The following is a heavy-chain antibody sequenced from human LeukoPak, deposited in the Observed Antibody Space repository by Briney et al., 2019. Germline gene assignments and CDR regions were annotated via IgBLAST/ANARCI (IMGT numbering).Heavy chain of an antibody. CDR1: GYTFTSYA. J-gene: IGHJ4*02. Sequence: ASVEVSCRASGYTFTSYAMNWVRQAPGQGLEWMGWINTNTGNPTYAQGFTGRFVFSLDTSVSTAYLQISSLKAEDTAVYYCARASSYCSSTSCYTGGVDYWGQGTLVTVSS. D-gene: IGHD2-2*02. CDR2: INTNTGNP. V-gene: IGHV7-4-1*02. CDR3: ARASSYCSSTSCYTGGVDY.